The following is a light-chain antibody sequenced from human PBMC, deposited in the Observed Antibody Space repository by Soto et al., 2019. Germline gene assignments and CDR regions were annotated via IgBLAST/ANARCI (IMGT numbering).Light chain of an antibody. Sequence: DIQMTQSPSSLSASVRDRVTITCRASQSIKSWLAWYQQKPGTAPKLLIYDASTLESGVPSRFSGSGSGTEFTLTISSLQPDDFATFYCQQYDDYPLTFGGGTKVDIK. CDR2: DAS. J-gene: IGKJ4*01. CDR1: QSIKSW. V-gene: IGKV1-5*01. CDR3: QQYDDYPLT.